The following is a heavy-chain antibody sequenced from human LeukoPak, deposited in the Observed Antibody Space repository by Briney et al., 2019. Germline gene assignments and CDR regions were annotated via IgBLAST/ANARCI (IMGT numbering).Heavy chain of an antibody. CDR3: ARIPGIAAAGTFDY. J-gene: IGHJ4*02. Sequence: SQTLSLTCTVSVGSISISSYYWGWIRQPPGKGLEWTGSIYYSGSTYYNPSLKSRVTISVDTSKNQFSLKLSSVTAADTAVYYCARIPGIAAAGTFDYWGQGTLVTVSS. V-gene: IGHV4-39*01. D-gene: IGHD6-13*01. CDR1: VGSISISSYY. CDR2: IYYSGST.